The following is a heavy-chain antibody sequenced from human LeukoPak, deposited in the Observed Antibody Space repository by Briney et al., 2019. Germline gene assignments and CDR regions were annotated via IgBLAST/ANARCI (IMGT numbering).Heavy chain of an antibody. D-gene: IGHD3-22*01. CDR2: ISGSAYST. CDR1: GFTFSSYA. Sequence: GGSLRLSCAASGFTFSSYAMTWVRQAPGKGLEWISAISGSAYSTSYADSVKGRFTISRDNSKNTLYLQMNSLRAEDTAIYYCARNTSGFKLGDAFKIWGQGTMVTVSS. V-gene: IGHV3-23*01. CDR3: ARNTSGFKLGDAFKI. J-gene: IGHJ3*02.